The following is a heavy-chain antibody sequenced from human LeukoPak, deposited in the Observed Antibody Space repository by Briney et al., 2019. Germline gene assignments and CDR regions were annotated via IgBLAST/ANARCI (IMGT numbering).Heavy chain of an antibody. V-gene: IGHV3-30*02. CDR1: GFTFSSYG. CDR2: IRYDGSNK. Sequence: GGSLRLSCAASGFTFSSYGMHWVRQAPGKGLEWVAFIRYDGSNKYYADSVKGRFTISRDNSKNTLYLQMNSLRAEDTAVYYCAKTKYDSSPLFDYWGQGTLVTVSS. CDR3: AKTKYDSSPLFDY. J-gene: IGHJ4*02. D-gene: IGHD3-22*01.